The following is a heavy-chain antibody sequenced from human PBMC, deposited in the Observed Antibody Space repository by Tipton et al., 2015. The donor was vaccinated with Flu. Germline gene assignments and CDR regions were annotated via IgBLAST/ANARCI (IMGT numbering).Heavy chain of an antibody. CDR1: GYTFTSYD. CDR3: AREAPDYGDYPGFEP. D-gene: IGHD4-17*01. J-gene: IGHJ5*02. CDR2: MNPNSGNT. V-gene: IGHV1-8*01. Sequence: QSGPEVKKPGASVKVSCKASGYTFTSYDINWVRQATGQGLEWMGWMNPNSGNTGYAQKFQGRVTMTRNTSISTAYMELSSLRSEDTAVYYCAREAPDYGDYPGFEPWGQGTLVTVSS.